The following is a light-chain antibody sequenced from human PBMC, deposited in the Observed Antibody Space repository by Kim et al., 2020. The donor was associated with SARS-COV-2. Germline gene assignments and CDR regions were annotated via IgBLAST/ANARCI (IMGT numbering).Light chain of an antibody. CDR1: ENINVW. J-gene: IGKJ3*01. Sequence: DIQMTQSPSSVSASVGDRVTITCQASENINVWLAWYQQKPGKAPKALIYTASTLQSGVPSRFSGSGSGTLFTLTITSLQSDDVATYFCQQANSFPLTFGPGTKVDIK. CDR3: QQANSFPLT. V-gene: IGKV1-12*01. CDR2: TAS.